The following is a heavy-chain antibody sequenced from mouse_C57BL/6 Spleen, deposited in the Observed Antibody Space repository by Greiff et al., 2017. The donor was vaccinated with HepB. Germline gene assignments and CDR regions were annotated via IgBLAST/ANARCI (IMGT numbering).Heavy chain of an antibody. D-gene: IGHD2-4*01. Sequence: EVQLQQSGPELVKPGASVKISCKASGYSFTGYYMNWVKQSPEKSLEWIGEINPSTGGTTYNQKFKAKATLTVDKSSSTAYMQLKSLTSEDSAVYYCARSADDYDADDYWGQGTTLTVSS. V-gene: IGHV1-42*01. CDR3: ARSADDYDADDY. CDR2: INPSTGGT. CDR1: GYSFTGYY. J-gene: IGHJ2*01.